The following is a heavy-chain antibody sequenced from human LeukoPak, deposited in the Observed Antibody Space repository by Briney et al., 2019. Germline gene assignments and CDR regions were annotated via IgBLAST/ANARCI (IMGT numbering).Heavy chain of an antibody. D-gene: IGHD3-22*01. Sequence: GASVKVSCKASGYTFTSYGISWVRQAPGQGLEWMGIINPSGGSTSYAQKFQGRVTMTRDMSTSTVYMELSSLRSEDTAVYYCARDQHSSGYYEYIFDYWGQGTLVTVSS. CDR2: INPSGGST. CDR1: GYTFTSYG. CDR3: ARDQHSSGYYEYIFDY. V-gene: IGHV1-46*01. J-gene: IGHJ4*02.